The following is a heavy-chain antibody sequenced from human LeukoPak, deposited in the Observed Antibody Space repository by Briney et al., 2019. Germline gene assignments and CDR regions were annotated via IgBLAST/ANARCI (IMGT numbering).Heavy chain of an antibody. Sequence: GGSLRLSCAASGFAFSNFGLHWVRQAPGKGLEWVAFIPYDGSDKYYADSVKGRFTISRDNSKNTLYLQVNSLRAEDTAVYYCAKHHYSGSSGDTCLDYWGQGTLVTVSS. J-gene: IGHJ4*02. CDR1: GFAFSNFG. CDR2: IPYDGSDK. CDR3: AKHHYSGSSGDTCLDY. V-gene: IGHV3-30*02. D-gene: IGHD3-22*01.